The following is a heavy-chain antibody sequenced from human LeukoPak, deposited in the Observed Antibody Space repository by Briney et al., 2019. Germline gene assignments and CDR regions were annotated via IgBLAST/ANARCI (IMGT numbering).Heavy chain of an antibody. D-gene: IGHD2-15*01. CDR3: ARNHCSGGSCYSDY. CDR2: IYYSGST. Sequence: ADPLTLTCAVSGGSITSSSYYWGWIRQPPGKGLEWIGYIYYSGSTYYNPSLKGRVTISADTAKNQFSLQLSSVTAADTAVYYCARNHCSGGSCYSDYWGQGTRVTVSS. V-gene: IGHV4-39*01. J-gene: IGHJ4*02. CDR1: GGSITSSSYY.